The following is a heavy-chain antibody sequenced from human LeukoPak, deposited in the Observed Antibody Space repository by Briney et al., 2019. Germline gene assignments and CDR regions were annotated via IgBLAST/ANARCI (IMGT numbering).Heavy chain of an antibody. CDR2: ISWNSGSI. D-gene: IGHD6-19*01. V-gene: IGHV3-9*01. Sequence: PGGSLRLSCAASGFTFSNYVMSWVRQAPGKGLEWVSGISWNSGSIGYADSVKGRFTISRDNAKNSLYMQMNSLRAEDTAFYYCAKGGRRQWGNFDFWGQGILVAVSS. J-gene: IGHJ4*02. CDR3: AKGGRRQWGNFDF. CDR1: GFTFSNYV.